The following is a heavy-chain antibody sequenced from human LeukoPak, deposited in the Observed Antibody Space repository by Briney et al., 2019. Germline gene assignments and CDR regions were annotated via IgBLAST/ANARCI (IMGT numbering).Heavy chain of an antibody. CDR1: GFTFSSYS. D-gene: IGHD3-9*01. CDR2: ISSSSSYI. J-gene: IGHJ6*04. Sequence: GGSLRLSCAASGFTFSSYSMNWVRQAPGKGLEWVSSISSSSSYIYYADSVKGRFTISRDNAKNSLYLQMNSLRAEDTAVYYCARDGVLYYDILTGYSGYYYYGMDAWGKGTTVTVSS. V-gene: IGHV3-21*01. CDR3: ARDGVLYYDILTGYSGYYYYGMDA.